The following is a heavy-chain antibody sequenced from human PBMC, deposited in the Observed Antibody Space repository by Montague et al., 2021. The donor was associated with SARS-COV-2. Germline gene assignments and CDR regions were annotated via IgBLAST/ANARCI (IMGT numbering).Heavy chain of an antibody. CDR3: VKGSGYP. V-gene: IGHV4-61*01. Sequence: SETLSLTCTVTDDSVISDKYYWSWIRQPPGKGLEWIGFIYDSGSTSYNPSLHSRVTITIDTSKNQFSLNLMSVPPADTAVYYCVKGSGYPWGQGTLVTVSS. J-gene: IGHJ5*02. D-gene: IGHD3-22*01. CDR1: DDSVISDKYY. CDR2: IYDSGST.